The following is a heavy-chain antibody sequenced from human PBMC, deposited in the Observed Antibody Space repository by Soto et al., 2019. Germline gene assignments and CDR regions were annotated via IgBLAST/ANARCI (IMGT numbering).Heavy chain of an antibody. CDR2: IHHSGST. CDR1: GGSITSHY. D-gene: IGHD3-10*01. Sequence: QVQLQESGPGLVKPSETLSLTCSVSGGSITSHYCSWFRQPPGKGLEWIGYIHHSGSTSYNPSLKSRVTTSVDTSKNQFSLKVSSVTAADTALYYCARQGFGQLHGLVDGWGPGTTVTVSS. V-gene: IGHV4-59*08. J-gene: IGHJ6*02. CDR3: ARQGFGQLHGLVDG.